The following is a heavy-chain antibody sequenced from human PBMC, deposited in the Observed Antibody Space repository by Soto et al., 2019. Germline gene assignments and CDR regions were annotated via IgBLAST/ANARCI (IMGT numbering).Heavy chain of an antibody. CDR1: GGSIRSSSYY. V-gene: IGHV4-39*01. CDR2: IYYSGST. J-gene: IGHJ4*02. CDR3: ARLWDAGDGYTLFDY. Sequence: QSQTLSLTCTVSGGSIRSSSYYWGWIRQPPGKGLEWIGSIYYSGSTYYNPSLKSRVTISVDTSKNQFSLKLSSVTAADTAVYYCARLWDAGDGYTLFDYWGQGTLVTVSS. D-gene: IGHD5-12*01.